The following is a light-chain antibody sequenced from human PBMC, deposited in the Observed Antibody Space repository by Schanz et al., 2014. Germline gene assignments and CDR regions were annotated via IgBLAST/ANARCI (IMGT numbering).Light chain of an antibody. Sequence: EIVLTQSPGTLSLSPGERATLSCRASQSVARSYLAWYQQKPGQAPRLLIYGAYSWAAGIPDRFSGSGSGTDFTLTISRLETEDFAVYYCQQYGSSLEAMYTFGQGTKLEIK. J-gene: IGKJ2*01. CDR3: QQYGSSLEAMYT. CDR2: GAY. CDR1: QSVARSY. V-gene: IGKV3-20*01.